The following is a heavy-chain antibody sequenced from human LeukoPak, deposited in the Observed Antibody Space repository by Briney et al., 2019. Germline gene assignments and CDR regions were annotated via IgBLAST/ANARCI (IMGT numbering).Heavy chain of an antibody. J-gene: IGHJ4*02. Sequence: GKSLRLSCAASGFTFSDYGVHWVRQAPGKGLEWVAFTSYDGISKYYADFVKGRFTISRDNSKNTLYLQMNSLRAEDTAVYYCAKVSEWELPPTFDYWGQGTLVTVSS. V-gene: IGHV3-30*18. CDR3: AKVSEWELPPTFDY. D-gene: IGHD1-26*01. CDR2: TSYDGISK. CDR1: GFTFSDYG.